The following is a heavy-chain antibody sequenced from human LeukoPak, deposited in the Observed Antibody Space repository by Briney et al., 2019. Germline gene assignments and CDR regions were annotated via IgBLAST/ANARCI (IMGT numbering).Heavy chain of an antibody. V-gene: IGHV4-34*01. CDR1: GGSFSGYY. Sequence: KASETLSLTCAVYGGSFSGYYWSWIRQPPGKGLEWIGEINHSGSTNYNPSLKSRVTISVDTSKNQFSLKLSSVTAADTAVYYCARARHCSSTSCYYYYYYGMDVWGQGTTVTVSS. J-gene: IGHJ6*02. CDR2: INHSGST. D-gene: IGHD2-2*01. CDR3: ARARHCSSTSCYYYYYYGMDV.